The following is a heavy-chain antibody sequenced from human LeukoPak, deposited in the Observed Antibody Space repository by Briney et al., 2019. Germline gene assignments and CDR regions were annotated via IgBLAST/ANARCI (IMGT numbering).Heavy chain of an antibody. V-gene: IGHV5-10-1*01. CDR2: IDPSDSYT. CDR3: ARHVVPAAMWNYYYGMDI. Sequence: GESLKISCKGSGYSLTSYWISWVRQMPGKGLEWMGRIDPSDSYTNYSPSFQGHVTISADKSISTAYLQWSSLKASDTAMYYCARHVVPAAMWNYYYGMDIWGKGTTVTVSS. D-gene: IGHD2-2*01. J-gene: IGHJ6*04. CDR1: GYSLTSYW.